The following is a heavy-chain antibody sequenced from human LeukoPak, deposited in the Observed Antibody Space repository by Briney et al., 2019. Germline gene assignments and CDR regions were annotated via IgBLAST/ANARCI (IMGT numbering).Heavy chain of an antibody. D-gene: IGHD3-16*01. CDR1: GFTFSTYW. Sequence: LGGSLRLSCAASGFTFSTYWMSWVRQAPGKGLEWVANIKQDGTEKYYVDSVKGRFTISRDNAKKSLYLQMNSLRAEDTAVYYCARDRLGAEYDYWGQGTLVSVSS. J-gene: IGHJ4*02. CDR2: IKQDGTEK. CDR3: ARDRLGAEYDY. V-gene: IGHV3-7*01.